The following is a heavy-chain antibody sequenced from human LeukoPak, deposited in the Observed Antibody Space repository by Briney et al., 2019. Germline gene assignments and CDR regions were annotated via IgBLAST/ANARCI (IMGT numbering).Heavy chain of an antibody. D-gene: IGHD2-2*01. J-gene: IGHJ4*02. CDR2: TYYRSKWYN. CDR1: GDSVSSNSAA. CDR3: ARERLFIVVVPAAKGEFDY. Sequence: SPTLSLTCSLSGDSVSSNSAAWNWIRQSPSRGLEWLGRTYYRSKWYNDYAVSVKSRITINPDTSKNQFSLQLNSVTPEDTAVYYCARERLFIVVVPAAKGEFDYWGQGTLVTVSS. V-gene: IGHV6-1*01.